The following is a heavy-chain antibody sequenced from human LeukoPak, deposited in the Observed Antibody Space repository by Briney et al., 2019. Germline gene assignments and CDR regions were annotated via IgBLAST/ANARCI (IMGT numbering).Heavy chain of an antibody. Sequence: GGSLRLSCAASGFTFNNYCMNWVRQAPGRGLEWVSSISGGSSYIYYADSLKGRFTISRDNAKSSVYLQMNSLRAEDTALYYCARCSGGSCDHSDDYWGQGTLVTVSS. CDR3: ARCSGGSCDHSDDY. D-gene: IGHD2-15*01. V-gene: IGHV3-21*01. J-gene: IGHJ4*02. CDR2: ISGGSSYI. CDR1: GFTFNNYC.